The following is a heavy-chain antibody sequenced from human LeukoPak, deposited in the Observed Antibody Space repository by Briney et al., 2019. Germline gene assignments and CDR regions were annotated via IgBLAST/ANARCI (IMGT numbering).Heavy chain of an antibody. CDR1: GYSFTGSY. CDR2: INPNSGGT. J-gene: IGHJ5*02. CDR3: ARVYVCSGGSCYGNWFDP. D-gene: IGHD2-15*01. Sequence: ASVKVSCEASGYSFTGSYMHWVRQAPGQGLEWMGWINPNSGGTNYAQKFQGRVTMTRDTSISTAYMELSRLRSDDTAVYYCARVYVCSGGSCYGNWFDPWGQGTLVTVSS. V-gene: IGHV1-2*02.